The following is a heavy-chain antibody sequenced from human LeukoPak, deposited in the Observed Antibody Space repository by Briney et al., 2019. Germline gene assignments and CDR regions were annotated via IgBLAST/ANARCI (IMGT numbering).Heavy chain of an antibody. D-gene: IGHD6-19*01. CDR1: GGSFSGYY. Sequence: SETLSLTCAVYGGSFSGYYWSWIRQPPGKGLEWIGEINHSGSTNYNPSLKSRVTMSVDTSKNLFSLRLSAVTAADTAVYYCARDGIAVTGTGFDYWGQGTQVTVS. J-gene: IGHJ4*02. CDR3: ARDGIAVTGTGFDY. CDR2: INHSGST. V-gene: IGHV4-34*01.